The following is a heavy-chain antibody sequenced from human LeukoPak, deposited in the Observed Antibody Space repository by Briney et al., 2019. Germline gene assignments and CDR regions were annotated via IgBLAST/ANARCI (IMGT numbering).Heavy chain of an antibody. CDR1: GFTFSSYA. D-gene: IGHD2-15*01. J-gene: IGHJ6*03. CDR2: ISASVGNT. Sequence: GGSLRLSCAASGFTFSSYAMNWVRQAPGKGLEWVSSISASVGNTYYADSVKGRFTISRDNSKNTLYLQMNSQRVDDTAVYYCAKVAGVDNYYYMYVWGKGTTVTVSS. V-gene: IGHV3-23*01. CDR3: AKVAGVDNYYYMYV.